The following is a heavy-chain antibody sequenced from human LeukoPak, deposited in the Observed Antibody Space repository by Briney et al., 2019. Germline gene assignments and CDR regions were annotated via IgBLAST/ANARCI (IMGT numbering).Heavy chain of an antibody. Sequence: GESLKISCKDSGYSFTTYWIGWVRQMPGKGLEWMGIIYPGDSDTRYSPSFQGQVTISADKSISTAYLQWSSLKASDTAMYYCARRSSTSWIAGNWFDPWGQGTLVTVSS. D-gene: IGHD2-2*01. CDR1: GYSFTTYW. CDR3: ARRSSTSWIAGNWFDP. V-gene: IGHV5-51*01. CDR2: IYPGDSDT. J-gene: IGHJ5*02.